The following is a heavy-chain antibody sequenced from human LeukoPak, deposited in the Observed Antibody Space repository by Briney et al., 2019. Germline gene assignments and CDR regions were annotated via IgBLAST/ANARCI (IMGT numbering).Heavy chain of an antibody. J-gene: IGHJ4*02. D-gene: IGHD6-6*01. CDR2: IYTSGST. Sequence: PSETLSLTCTVSGGSISSGSYYWSWIRQPAGKGLEWIGRIYTSGSTNYNPSLKSRVTISVDTSKNQFSLKLSSVTAADTAVYYCARGQGYSSSDLDYWGRGTLVTVSS. CDR1: GGSISSGSYY. V-gene: IGHV4-61*02. CDR3: ARGQGYSSSDLDY.